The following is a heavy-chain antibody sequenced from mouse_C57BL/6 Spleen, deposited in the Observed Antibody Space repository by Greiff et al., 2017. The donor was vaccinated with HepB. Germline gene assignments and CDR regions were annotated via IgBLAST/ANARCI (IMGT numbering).Heavy chain of an antibody. V-gene: IGHV3-6*01. CDR2: ISYDGSN. CDR1: GYSITSGYY. J-gene: IGHJ3*01. D-gene: IGHD2-5*01. Sequence: EVKLMESGPGLVKPSQSLSLTCSVTGYSITSGYYWNWIRQFPGNKLEWMGYISYDGSNNYNPSLKNRISITRDTSKNQFFLKLNSVTTEDTATYYCARAHYSNPFAYWGQGTLVTVSA. CDR3: ARAHYSNPFAY.